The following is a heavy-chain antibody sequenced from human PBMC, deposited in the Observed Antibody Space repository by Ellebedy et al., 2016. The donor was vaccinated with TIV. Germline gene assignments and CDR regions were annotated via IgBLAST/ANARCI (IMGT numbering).Heavy chain of an antibody. CDR1: GGTFSSYA. V-gene: IGHV1-18*01. J-gene: IGHJ5*02. Sequence: AASVKVSCKASGGTFSSYAISWVRQAPGQGLEWMGWISAYNGNTNYAQKLQGRVTMTTDTSTSTAYMELRSLRSDDTAVYYCARVQFTENWFDPWGQGTLVTVSS. CDR2: ISAYNGNT. CDR3: ARVQFTENWFDP.